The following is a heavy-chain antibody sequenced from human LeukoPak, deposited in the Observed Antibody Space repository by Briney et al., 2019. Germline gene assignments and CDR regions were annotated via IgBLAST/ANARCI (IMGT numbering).Heavy chain of an antibody. V-gene: IGHV4-59*01. J-gene: IGHJ4*02. CDR1: GGSISSYY. Sequence: SETPSLTCTVSGGSISSYYWSWIRQPPGKGLEWIGYIYYSGSTNYNPSLKSRVTISVDTSKNQFSLKLSSVTAADTAVYYCARKTYDSSGYFFDYWGQGTLVTVSS. CDR3: ARKTYDSSGYFFDY. D-gene: IGHD3-22*01. CDR2: IYYSGST.